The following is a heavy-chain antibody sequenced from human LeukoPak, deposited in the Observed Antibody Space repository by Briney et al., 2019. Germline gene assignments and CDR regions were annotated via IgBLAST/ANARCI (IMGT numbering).Heavy chain of an antibody. CDR1: GYSMSNYY. J-gene: IGHJ6*02. V-gene: IGHV4-59*12. CDR3: ARRLIRDYYYYGMDV. D-gene: IGHD2/OR15-2a*01. CDR2: IYYSGST. Sequence: SETLSLTCTVSGYSMSNYYWSWIRQPPGKGLEWIGYIYYSGSTNYNPSLKSRVTISVDTSKNQFSLKLSSVTAADTAVYYGARRLIRDYYYYGMDVWGQGTTVTVSS.